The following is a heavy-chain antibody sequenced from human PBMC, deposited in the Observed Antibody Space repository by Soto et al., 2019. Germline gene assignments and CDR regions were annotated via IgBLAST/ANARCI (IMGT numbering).Heavy chain of an antibody. Sequence: GASVKVSCKASGGTFSSYAISWVRQAPGQGLEWMGGIIPIFGTANYAQKFQGRVTITADESTSTAYMELSSLRSEDTAVYYCARDGTYTAMVDYYYYGMDVWGQGTTVTVSS. V-gene: IGHV1-69*13. CDR3: ARDGTYTAMVDYYYYGMDV. J-gene: IGHJ6*02. CDR2: IIPIFGTA. CDR1: GGTFSSYA. D-gene: IGHD5-18*01.